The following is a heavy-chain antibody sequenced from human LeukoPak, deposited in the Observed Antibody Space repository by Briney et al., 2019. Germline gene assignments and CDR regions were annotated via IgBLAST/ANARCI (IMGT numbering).Heavy chain of an antibody. V-gene: IGHV1-18*01. J-gene: IGHJ3*02. Sequence: RASVKVSCKASGGTFSSYAISWVRQAPGQGLEWMGWISAYNGSTNYAQKLQGRVTMTTDTSTSTAYMELRSLRSDDTAVYYCARGHGRQIYYDSSGYYYDAFDIWGQGTMVTVSS. D-gene: IGHD3-22*01. CDR1: GGTFSSYA. CDR2: ISAYNGST. CDR3: ARGHGRQIYYDSSGYYYDAFDI.